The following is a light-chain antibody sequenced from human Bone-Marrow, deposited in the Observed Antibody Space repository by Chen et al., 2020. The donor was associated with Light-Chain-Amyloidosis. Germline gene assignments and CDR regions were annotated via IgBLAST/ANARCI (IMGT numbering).Light chain of an antibody. CDR3: QQYDNRAFT. Sequence: DIQMTQSPSSLSASVGDRVTITCQASQDINNYLNWYQQKPGKAPKLLIYDASNVETGVPSRFSGSGSGTDFTFTISRLQPEDIATYYCQQYDNRAFTFGPGTKVDIK. J-gene: IGKJ3*01. V-gene: IGKV1-33*01. CDR2: DAS. CDR1: QDINNY.